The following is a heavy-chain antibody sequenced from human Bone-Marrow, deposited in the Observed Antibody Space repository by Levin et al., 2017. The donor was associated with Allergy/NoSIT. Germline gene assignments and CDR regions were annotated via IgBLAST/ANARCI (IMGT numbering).Heavy chain of an antibody. CDR2: ISNIGRT. CDR1: GGYVSSGSYY. J-gene: IGHJ4*02. D-gene: IGHD5-18*01. V-gene: IGHV4-61*01. CDR3: ARDGGWSYGYGLGH. Sequence: PSQTLSLTCTVSGGYVSSGSYYWSWIRQPPGKGLEWIGYISNIGRTNYNPSLRSRVTISEDTSKHQFSLKLKSVTAADTAVYYCARDGGWSYGYGLGHWGRGTLVSVSS.